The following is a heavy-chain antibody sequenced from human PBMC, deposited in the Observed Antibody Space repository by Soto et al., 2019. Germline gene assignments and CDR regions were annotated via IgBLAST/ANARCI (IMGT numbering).Heavy chain of an antibody. CDR2: IIPTFGTA. CDR1: GGTFSSYA. D-gene: IGHD3-22*01. V-gene: IGHV1-69*01. J-gene: IGHJ4*02. Sequence: QVQLVQSGAEVKKPGSSVKVSCKASGGTFSSYAISWVRQAPGQGLEWMGGIIPTFGTANYAQKFQGRVTITADESTSTAYMELSSLRSEDTAVYYCARVELRIEYYYDSSGYFDYWGQGTLVTVSS. CDR3: ARVELRIEYYYDSSGYFDY.